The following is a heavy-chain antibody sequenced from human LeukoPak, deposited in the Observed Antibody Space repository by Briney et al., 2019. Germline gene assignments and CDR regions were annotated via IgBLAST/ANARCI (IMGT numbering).Heavy chain of an antibody. CDR3: ERGVLAYFDFWTGQGQFDY. Sequence: PGGSLRLSCAASRFTFSSYWMNWVRQAPGKGLEWVANINQDGSTIYYADSVKGRFTISRDNAKNSLYLQMNSLRDEDTAVYYCERGVLAYFDFWTGQGQFDYWGQGTLVTVSS. CDR1: RFTFSSYW. V-gene: IGHV3-7*01. J-gene: IGHJ4*02. CDR2: INQDGSTI. D-gene: IGHD3/OR15-3a*01.